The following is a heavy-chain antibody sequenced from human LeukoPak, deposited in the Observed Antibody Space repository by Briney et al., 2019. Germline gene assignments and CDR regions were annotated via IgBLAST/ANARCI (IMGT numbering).Heavy chain of an antibody. CDR1: SYRSPNYG. CDR2: ISTYNGNT. CDR3: AIPAKGAYFYYYMDV. V-gene: IGHV1-18*01. J-gene: IGHJ6*03. Sequence: GASVKVSCKASSYRSPNYGITWVRQAPGHGLEWMGWISTYNGNTQYALNLQGRVTLTTDSSTNTVYMELRSLTSDDTAVYYCAIPAKGAYFYYYMDVWGEGTSVTVSS.